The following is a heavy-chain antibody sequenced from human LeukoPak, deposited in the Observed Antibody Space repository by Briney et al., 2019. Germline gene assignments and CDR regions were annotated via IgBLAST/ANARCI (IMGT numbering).Heavy chain of an antibody. CDR3: AKDWGSRVYSAYDLFDY. D-gene: IGHD5-12*01. CDR2: IKQDGSER. Sequence: GGSLRLSCAASGFTFDDYGMSWVRQAPGKGLEWVANIKQDGSERYYVDSVKGRFSISRDNAKKSLYLQMNSLRAEDTAVYYCAKDWGSRVYSAYDLFDYWGQGTLVTVSS. V-gene: IGHV3-7*01. J-gene: IGHJ4*02. CDR1: GFTFDDYG.